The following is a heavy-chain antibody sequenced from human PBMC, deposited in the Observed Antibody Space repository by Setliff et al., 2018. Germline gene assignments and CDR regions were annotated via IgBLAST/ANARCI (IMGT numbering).Heavy chain of an antibody. D-gene: IGHD3-10*01. CDR1: GGSFSGYY. CDR2: IXXSGST. V-gene: IGHV4-34*01. Sequence: SETLSLTCAVYGGSFSGYYWSWIRQPPGKGLEWIGEIXXSGSTNYNPSLKSRXXISVDTSKNQFSLKLSSVTAADTAVYYCARVRRGGYYGSGSSPFDYWGQGTLVTVSS. J-gene: IGHJ4*02. CDR3: ARVRRGGYYGSGSSPFDY.